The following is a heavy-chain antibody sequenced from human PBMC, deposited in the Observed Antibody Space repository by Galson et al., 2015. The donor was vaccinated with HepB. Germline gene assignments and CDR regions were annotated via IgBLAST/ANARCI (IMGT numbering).Heavy chain of an antibody. CDR1: GLTLSSYT. Sequence: SLRLSCAASGLTLSSYTMSWVRQSPGRGLQWVSSISTNRANTYYTDSVKGRFTIARDNARNTVSLQMSSLTADDSAVYFCATTSFSNDSYWTFEIWGQGTLVTVAS. V-gene: IGHV3-48*04. J-gene: IGHJ3*02. CDR2: ISTNRANT. D-gene: IGHD2-21*01. CDR3: ATTSFSNDSYWTFEI.